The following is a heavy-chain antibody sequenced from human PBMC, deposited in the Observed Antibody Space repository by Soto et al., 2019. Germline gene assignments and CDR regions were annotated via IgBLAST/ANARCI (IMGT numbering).Heavy chain of an antibody. V-gene: IGHV1-69*01. CDR1: GGIFMNYA. J-gene: IGHJ4*02. CDR2: IIPVFGTV. D-gene: IGHD6-19*01. CDR3: VRVKSGQWLEPSDFDS. Sequence: QVQLVQSGAEVKKPGSSVKVSCKASGGIFMNYAIGWVRQAPGQGLEWVGGIIPVFGTVKYAQRLQGRATITADASTSTVYMELSSLRSEDTAVYYCVRVKSGQWLEPSDFDSWGQGTLVTVSS.